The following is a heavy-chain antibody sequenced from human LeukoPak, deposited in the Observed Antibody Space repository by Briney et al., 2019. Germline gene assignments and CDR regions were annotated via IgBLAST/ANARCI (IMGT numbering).Heavy chain of an antibody. V-gene: IGHV4-59*01. D-gene: IGHD5-18*01. Sequence: SETLSLTCTVSSGSISSYYWSWIRQPPGKGLEWIGYIYYSGSTNYNPSLKSRVTISVDTSKNQFSLKLSSVTAADTAVYYCARIKAWIRGYYFDYWGQGTLVTVSS. CDR3: ARIKAWIRGYYFDY. CDR1: SGSISSYY. J-gene: IGHJ4*02. CDR2: IYYSGST.